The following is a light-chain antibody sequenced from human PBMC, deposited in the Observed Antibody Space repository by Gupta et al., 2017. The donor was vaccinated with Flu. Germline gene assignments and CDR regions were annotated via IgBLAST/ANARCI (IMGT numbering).Light chain of an antibody. J-gene: IGLJ3*02. V-gene: IGLV4-69*01. Sequence: QVALTQSPSASASLGASVNLTCLLSSGHSSYAIAWYQQQPEKGPRYLMKVNSDGSHSKGDGIPDRFSGSSSGAERYLTISRLQSEDEADYHCQTWGAASWVFGGGTKLTVL. CDR1: SGHSSYA. CDR2: VNSDGSH. CDR3: QTWGAASWV.